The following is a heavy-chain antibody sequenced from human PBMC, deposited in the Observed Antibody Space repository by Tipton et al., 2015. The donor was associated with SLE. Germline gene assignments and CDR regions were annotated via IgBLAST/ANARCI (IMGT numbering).Heavy chain of an antibody. CDR1: GGSISSYY. D-gene: IGHD6-13*01. CDR2: IYYSGST. V-gene: IGHV4-59*08. CDR3: ARTQGYTSDAFDI. J-gene: IGHJ3*02. Sequence: TLSLTCTVSGGSISSYYWSWIRQLPGKGLEWIGYIYYSGSTNYNPSLKSRVTISVDTSKNQFSLKLSSVTAADTAVYYCARTQGYTSDAFDIWGQGTMVTVSS.